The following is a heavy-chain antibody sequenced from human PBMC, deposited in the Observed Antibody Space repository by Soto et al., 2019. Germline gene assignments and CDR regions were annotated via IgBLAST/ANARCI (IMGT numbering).Heavy chain of an antibody. J-gene: IGHJ4*02. CDR2: ISGNGFTT. V-gene: IGHV3-23*01. CDR3: AKGDTVVALTAILES. CDR1: GFTFSKSA. Sequence: GGSLRLSCAASGFTFSKSAMSWVLQAPWKGLEWVSGISGNGFTTYYADSVRGRFSISRDNSKSTVFLQMNSLRAEDSALYYCAKGDTVVALTAILESWGRGTVVTVSS. D-gene: IGHD2-21*02.